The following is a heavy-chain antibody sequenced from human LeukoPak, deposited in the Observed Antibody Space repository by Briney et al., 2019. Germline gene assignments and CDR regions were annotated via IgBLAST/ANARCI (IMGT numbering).Heavy chain of an antibody. V-gene: IGHV3-23*01. Sequence: PGGSLRLSCAASGFTFSSYAMSWVRQAPGKGLEWVSAISGSGGNTYYADSVKGRFTIARDNSKNTLYLQMNSLRAEDTAVYYCAKVMDSLGYCTGGVCYRAIHFWGQGTLVSVS. CDR3: AKVMDSLGYCTGGVCYRAIHF. CDR1: GFTFSSYA. CDR2: ISGSGGNT. J-gene: IGHJ4*02. D-gene: IGHD2-8*02.